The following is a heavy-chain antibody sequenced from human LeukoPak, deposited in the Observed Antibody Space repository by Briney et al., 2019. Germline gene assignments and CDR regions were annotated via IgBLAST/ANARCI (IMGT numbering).Heavy chain of an antibody. CDR3: ANEPEGGLGRAFDI. CDR2: ISYDGSNK. D-gene: IGHD6-19*01. V-gene: IGHV3-30*18. Sequence: PGGSLRLSCAASGFTFSSYGMHWVRQAPGKGLEWVAVISYDGSNKHYADSVKGRFTISRDNSKNTLYLQMNSLRAEDTAVYYCANEPEGGLGRAFDIWGQGTMVTVSS. J-gene: IGHJ3*02. CDR1: GFTFSSYG.